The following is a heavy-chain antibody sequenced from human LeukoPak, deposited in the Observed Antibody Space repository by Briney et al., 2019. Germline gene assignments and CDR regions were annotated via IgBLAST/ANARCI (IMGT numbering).Heavy chain of an antibody. CDR3: ARDLGTAENY. V-gene: IGHV3-48*03. D-gene: IGHD1-1*01. Sequence: GGSLRLSCAASGFTFSSYEMNWVRRAPGKGLEWVSYISSSGSTIYYADSVKGRFTISRDNAKNSLYLQMNSLRAEDTAVYYCARDLGTAENYWGQGTLVTVSS. J-gene: IGHJ4*02. CDR1: GFTFSSYE. CDR2: ISSSGSTI.